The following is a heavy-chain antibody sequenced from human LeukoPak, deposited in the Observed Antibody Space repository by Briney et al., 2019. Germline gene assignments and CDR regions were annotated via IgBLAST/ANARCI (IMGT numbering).Heavy chain of an antibody. CDR3: ARDYRSAVVVAATYSSWFDH. CDR1: GYTFTSYY. CDR2: INPSGGST. V-gene: IGHV1-46*01. D-gene: IGHD2-15*01. J-gene: IGHJ5*02. Sequence: AASVKVSCKASGYTFTSYYMHWVRQTPGQGLEWMGIINPSGGSTSYAQKFQGRVTMTRDMSTSTVYMELSSLRSEDTAVYYCARDYRSAVVVAATYSSWFDHWGQGTLVTVSS.